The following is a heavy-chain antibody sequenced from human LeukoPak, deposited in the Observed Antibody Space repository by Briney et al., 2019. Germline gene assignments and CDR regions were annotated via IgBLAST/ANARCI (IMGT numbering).Heavy chain of an antibody. J-gene: IGHJ4*02. V-gene: IGHV4-39*07. CDR1: SGSISSTNYC. CDR3: ARRLRWAHELFDY. Sequence: SETLSLTCTVSSGSISSTNYCWGWIRQPPGKGLEWIGEINHSGSTNYNPSLKSRVTISVDTSKNQFSLKLSSVTAADTAVYYCARRLRWAHELFDYWGQGTLVTVSS. CDR2: INHSGST. D-gene: IGHD4-23*01.